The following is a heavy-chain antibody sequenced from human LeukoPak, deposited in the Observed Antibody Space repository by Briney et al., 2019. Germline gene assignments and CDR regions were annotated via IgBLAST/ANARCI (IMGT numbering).Heavy chain of an antibody. V-gene: IGHV3-30*01. CDR2: ISYDGSNK. J-gene: IGHJ5*02. Sequence: GGSLRFSCAASGFTFSSYAMHWVRQAPGKGLEWVAVISYDGSNKYYADSVKGRFTISRDNSKNTLYLQMNSLRAEDTAVDYCARDSGSTSRSSWTWGPKTKKVDSRFDPWGLGTLVTVSS. D-gene: IGHD3-22*01. CDR3: ARDSGSTSRSSWTWGPKTKKVDSRFDP. CDR1: GFTFSSYA.